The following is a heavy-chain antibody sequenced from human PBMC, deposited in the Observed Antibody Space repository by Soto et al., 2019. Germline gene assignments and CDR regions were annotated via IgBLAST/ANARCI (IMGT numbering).Heavy chain of an antibody. J-gene: IGHJ1*01. V-gene: IGHV3-23*01. CDR2: ISGSGGST. CDR3: ATQLYSYGSGTFQH. D-gene: IGHD3-10*01. CDR1: GFTFSSYA. Sequence: EVQLLESGGGLVQPGGSLRLSCAASGFTFSSYAMSWVRQAPGKGLEWVSAISGSGGSTYYADSVKGRFTISRDNSKKTLYLQMNSLRAEDTAVYYCATQLYSYGSGTFQHWGQGTLVTGSS.